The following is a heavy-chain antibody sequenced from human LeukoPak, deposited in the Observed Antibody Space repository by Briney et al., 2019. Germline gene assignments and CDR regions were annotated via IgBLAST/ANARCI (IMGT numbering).Heavy chain of an antibody. V-gene: IGHV3-7*01. CDR1: GFTLSNHW. CDR2: INQHGSEN. CDR3: ARDPPGSGSLLHFEY. Sequence: GGSLRLSCAASGFTLSNHWMSWVRQAPGKGLEWVANINQHGSENYYVDSVRGRFTISRDNAQNSLYLQMNSLRAEDTAVYYCARDPPGSGSLLHFEYWGQGAVVTVSS. J-gene: IGHJ4*02. D-gene: IGHD5-12*01.